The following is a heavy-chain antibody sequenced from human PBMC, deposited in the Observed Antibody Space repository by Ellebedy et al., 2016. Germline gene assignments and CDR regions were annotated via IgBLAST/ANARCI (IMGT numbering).Heavy chain of an antibody. J-gene: IGHJ6*02. CDR3: ARDSGSYVYYYYGMDV. V-gene: IGHV3-21*01. CDR2: ISSSSSYI. D-gene: IGHD1-26*01. CDR1: GFTFSNYT. Sequence: GGSLRLXXAASGFTFSNYTMIWVRQAPGKGLDWVSSISSSSSYIYYADSVKGRFTISRDNAKNSLYLQMNSLRAEDTAVYYCARDSGSYVYYYYGMDVWGQGTTVTVSS.